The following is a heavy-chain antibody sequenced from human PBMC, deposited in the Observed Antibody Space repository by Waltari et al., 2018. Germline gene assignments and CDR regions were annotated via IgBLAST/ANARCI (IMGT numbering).Heavy chain of an antibody. CDR1: VESMSSNYW. Sequence: QLQLQESGPGRVNPSGTLPLTSAVPVESMSSNYWWSWVRQPPGKGLEWIGHARNSARTNSNPSFASRVTVALDTYINQCSQEVTSATAADTAIYYCARDRRRVLCLDSWSPGTLV. D-gene: IGHD3-3*01. CDR2: ARNSART. CDR3: ARDRRRVLCLDS. V-gene: IGHV4-4*02. J-gene: IGHJ4*02.